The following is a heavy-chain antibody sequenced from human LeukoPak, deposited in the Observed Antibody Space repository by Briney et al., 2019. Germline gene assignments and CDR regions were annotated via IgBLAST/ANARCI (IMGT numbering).Heavy chain of an antibody. CDR2: VNPSGGGT. Sequence: ASVKVSCKASGYIFTDYYIHWVRQAPGQGLEWMGIVNPSGGGTRYAQRFQDRVTMTRDMSTSTVYMELSNLRSEDTAVFYCARRYSGNQGAAFDIWGQGTMVTVSS. V-gene: IGHV1-46*01. CDR3: ARRYSGNQGAAFDI. D-gene: IGHD1-26*01. J-gene: IGHJ3*02. CDR1: GYIFTDYY.